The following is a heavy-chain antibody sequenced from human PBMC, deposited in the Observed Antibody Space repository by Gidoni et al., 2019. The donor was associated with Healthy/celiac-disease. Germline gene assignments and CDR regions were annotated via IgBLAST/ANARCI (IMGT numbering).Heavy chain of an antibody. D-gene: IGHD4-17*01. J-gene: IGHJ6*02. CDR2: ISYDGSNK. CDR3: AKDSTSGEVTMRYYYYYYYGMDV. V-gene: IGHV3-30*18. Sequence: QVQLVESGGGVVQPGRSLRLSCAASGFTFSRYGMHWVRPAPGKGLEWVAVISYDGSNKYYADSVKGRFTISRDNSKNTLYLQMNSLRAEDTAVYYCAKDSTSGEVTMRYYYYYYYGMDVWGQGTTVTVSS. CDR1: GFTFSRYG.